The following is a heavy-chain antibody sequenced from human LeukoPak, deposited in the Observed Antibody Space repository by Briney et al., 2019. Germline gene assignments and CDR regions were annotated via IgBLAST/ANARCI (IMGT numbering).Heavy chain of an antibody. CDR2: ISWNSGSI. V-gene: IGHV3-9*01. CDR3: ATQYSSSWFEDY. Sequence: PGGSLRLSCGASGFTFDDYAMHWVRQAPGKGLEWVSGISWNSGSIGYADSVKGRFTISRDNAKNSLYLQMNSLRAEDTALYYCATQYSSSWFEDYWGQGTLVTVSS. CDR1: GFTFDDYA. D-gene: IGHD6-13*01. J-gene: IGHJ4*02.